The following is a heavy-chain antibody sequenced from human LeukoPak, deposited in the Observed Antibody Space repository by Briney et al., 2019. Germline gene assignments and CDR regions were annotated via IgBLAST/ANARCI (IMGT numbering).Heavy chain of an antibody. CDR2: IIPIFGTA. V-gene: IGHV1-69*05. CDR3: ATSRDVAAYAFDI. CDR1: GGTFSSYA. Sequence: SVKVSCKASGGTFSSYAISWVRQAPGQGLEWMGRIIPIFGTADYAQKFQGRVTITTDESTSTAYMELSSLRSEDTAVYYCATSRDVAAYAFDIWGQGTMVTVSS. J-gene: IGHJ3*02.